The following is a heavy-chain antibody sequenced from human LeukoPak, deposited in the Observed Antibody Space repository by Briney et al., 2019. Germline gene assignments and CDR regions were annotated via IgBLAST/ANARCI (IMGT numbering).Heavy chain of an antibody. CDR1: GFTFSDYY. CDR3: ARGSSGYYVPAEYFQR. Sequence: GGSLRLSCAASGFTFSDYYMTWIRQAPGKGLEWVSYISSSGSTIYYADSVKGRFTISRDNAKNSLYLQMNSLRAEDTAVYYCARGSSGYYVPAEYFQRWGQGTLVTVSS. D-gene: IGHD3-22*01. V-gene: IGHV3-11*01. J-gene: IGHJ1*01. CDR2: ISSSGSTI.